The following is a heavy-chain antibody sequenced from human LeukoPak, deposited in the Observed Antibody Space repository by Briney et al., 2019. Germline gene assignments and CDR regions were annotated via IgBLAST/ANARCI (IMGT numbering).Heavy chain of an antibody. Sequence: GGSLRLSCAASGFTFSSYAMSWVRQAPGKGLEWVSAISGSGGSTYYADSVKGRFTISRDNSKNTLYLQMNSLRAEDTAVYYCAKIDGVGYCSSTSCYRVPRWFDPWGQGTLVTVSS. D-gene: IGHD2-2*01. CDR2: ISGSGGST. CDR3: AKIDGVGYCSSTSCYRVPRWFDP. V-gene: IGHV3-23*01. CDR1: GFTFSSYA. J-gene: IGHJ5*02.